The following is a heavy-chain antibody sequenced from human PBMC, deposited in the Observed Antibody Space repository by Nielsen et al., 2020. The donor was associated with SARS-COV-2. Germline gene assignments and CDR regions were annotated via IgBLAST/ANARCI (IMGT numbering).Heavy chain of an antibody. Sequence: GESLKISCAASGFTFSSYGMHWVRQAPGKGLEWVAVIWYDGSNKYYADSVKGRFTISRDNSKNTLYLQMNSLRAEDTAVYYCARDPLGYCSSTSCPHPWYWGQGTLVTVSS. J-gene: IGHJ4*02. CDR1: GFTFSSYG. CDR3: ARDPLGYCSSTSCPHPWY. D-gene: IGHD2-2*01. CDR2: IWYDGSNK. V-gene: IGHV3-33*08.